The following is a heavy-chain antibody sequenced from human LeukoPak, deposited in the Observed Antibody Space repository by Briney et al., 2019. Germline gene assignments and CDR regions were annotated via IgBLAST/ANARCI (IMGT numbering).Heavy chain of an antibody. Sequence: SETLSLTCTVSGGSISSSSYYWGWIRQPPGKGLEWIGSIYYSGSTNYNPSLKSRVTISVDTSKNQFSLKLSSVTAADTAVYYCARDIVVVPAAPRSGWFDPWGQGTLVTVSS. V-gene: IGHV4-39*07. CDR2: IYYSGST. J-gene: IGHJ5*02. CDR3: ARDIVVVPAAPRSGWFDP. CDR1: GGSISSSSYY. D-gene: IGHD2-2*01.